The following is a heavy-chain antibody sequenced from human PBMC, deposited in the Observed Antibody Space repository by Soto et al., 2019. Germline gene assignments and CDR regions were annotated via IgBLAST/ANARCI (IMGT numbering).Heavy chain of an antibody. Sequence: QVHLQESGPGLVQSSGTLSLTCGVSGAPISTGNWWTWVRQPPGKGLEWIGEIYHGGNTNYRPSLKRGITISVAKAKDQFPLRLSSVTAADTAVYYCSRHSSYYYDSSAYYDSWGQGALVTVSS. CDR2: IYHGGNT. CDR1: GAPISTGNW. D-gene: IGHD3-22*01. V-gene: IGHV4-4*02. CDR3: SRHSSYYYDSSAYYDS. J-gene: IGHJ5*01.